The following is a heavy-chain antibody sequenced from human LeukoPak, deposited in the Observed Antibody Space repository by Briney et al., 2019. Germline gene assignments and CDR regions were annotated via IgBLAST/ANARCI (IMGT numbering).Heavy chain of an antibody. Sequence: SETLSLTCTVSGGSISSGSYYWSWIRQPAGKGLEWIGRIYTSGSTNYNPSLKSRVTISVDTSKNQFSLKLSSVTAADTAVYYCARLRRHLDAFDIWGQGTMVTVSS. V-gene: IGHV4-61*02. D-gene: IGHD4-17*01. CDR1: GGSISSGSYY. CDR2: IYTSGST. CDR3: ARLRRHLDAFDI. J-gene: IGHJ3*02.